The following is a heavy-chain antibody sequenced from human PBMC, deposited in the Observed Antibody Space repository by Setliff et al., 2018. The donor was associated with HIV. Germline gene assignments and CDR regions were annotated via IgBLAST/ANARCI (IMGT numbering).Heavy chain of an antibody. Sequence: ASVKVSCKASGYTFTSHGVSWVRQAPGQGLEWAGWISVYSGNTNYAQKPQGRVTFTTDTSKSTAYRELRSLRFDDTAVYYCARGVQSPPHYSYYYMDVWGQGTTVTVSS. J-gene: IGHJ6*03. D-gene: IGHD3-3*01. CDR2: ISVYSGNT. V-gene: IGHV1-18*01. CDR3: ARGVQSPPHYSYYYMDV. CDR1: GYTFTSHG.